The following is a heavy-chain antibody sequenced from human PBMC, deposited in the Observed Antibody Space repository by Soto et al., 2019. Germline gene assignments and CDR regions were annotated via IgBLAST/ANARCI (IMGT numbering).Heavy chain of an antibody. CDR1: GFTVSSSY. CDR2: IYPAVSS. CDR3: ARYSQGLPAVSPRCYPCGMDF. V-gene: IGHV3-53*01. Sequence: GGYLRLSCAASGFTVSSSYMTWVRQAPGKGLDWVSIIYPAVSSYYADSVHGLFTIFRDNSNNTLYLQMNSLRAEDTAVSYYARYSQGLPAVSPRCYPCGMDF. D-gene: IGHD2-2*01. J-gene: IGHJ6*01.